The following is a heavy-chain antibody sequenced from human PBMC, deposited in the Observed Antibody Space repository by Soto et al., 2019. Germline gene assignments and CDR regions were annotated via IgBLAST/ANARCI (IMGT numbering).Heavy chain of an antibody. Sequence: EVQLLESGGGLVQPGGSLRLSCAASGFTFSAYSMNWVRQAPGKGLEWLSYISGDRAYIYYAVSVRGRFTISRDNAENSLYRQMDNLRDEGAAVYYCARQVYTVFTPIDFWGQGTLVTVSS. D-gene: IGHD4-17*01. CDR2: ISGDRAYI. V-gene: IGHV3-48*02. J-gene: IGHJ4*02. CDR3: ARQVYTVFTPIDF. CDR1: GFTFSAYS.